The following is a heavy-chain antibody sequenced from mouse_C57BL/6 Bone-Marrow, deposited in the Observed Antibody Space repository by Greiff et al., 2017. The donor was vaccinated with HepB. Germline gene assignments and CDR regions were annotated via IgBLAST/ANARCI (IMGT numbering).Heavy chain of an antibody. Sequence: QVQLQQSGPELVKPGASVKISCKASGYAFSSSWMNWVKQRPGKGLEWIGRIYPGDGDTNYNGKFKGKATLTADKSSSTAYMQLSSLTSEDSAVYFCAVWLLRTAYWYFDVWGTGTTVTVSS. J-gene: IGHJ1*03. D-gene: IGHD2-3*01. CDR3: AVWLLRTAYWYFDV. CDR2: IYPGDGDT. V-gene: IGHV1-82*01. CDR1: GYAFSSSW.